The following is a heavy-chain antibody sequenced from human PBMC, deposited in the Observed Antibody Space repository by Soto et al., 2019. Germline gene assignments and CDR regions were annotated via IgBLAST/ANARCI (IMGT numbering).Heavy chain of an antibody. CDR3: AKYCSSDVCFDY. CDR2: ISVSGDTK. D-gene: IGHD2-8*01. CDR1: GFTFRSCS. J-gene: IGHJ4*02. Sequence: PGGSLRLSCASSGFTFRSCSINWVRQAPGKGLEWVSFISVSGDTKYYADSVKGRFTISRDNAKNSLYLQMSSLRDEDTAVYYCAKYCSSDVCFDYWGQGTLVTVSS. V-gene: IGHV3-48*02.